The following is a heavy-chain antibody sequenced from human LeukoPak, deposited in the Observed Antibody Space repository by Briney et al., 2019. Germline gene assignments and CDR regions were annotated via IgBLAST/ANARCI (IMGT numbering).Heavy chain of an antibody. CDR2: ITAYNDNT. D-gene: IGHD3-22*01. Sequence: ASMKVSFKASGYTFTSYGISWVRQAPGQGLEWMGWITAYNDNTNYAQKLQGRVTMTTDTSTSTAYMELRGLRSDDTALYYCARSRFGYYDSSGPREYFDLWGRGTLVTVSS. CDR3: ARSRFGYYDSSGPREYFDL. CDR1: GYTFTSYG. J-gene: IGHJ2*01. V-gene: IGHV1-18*01.